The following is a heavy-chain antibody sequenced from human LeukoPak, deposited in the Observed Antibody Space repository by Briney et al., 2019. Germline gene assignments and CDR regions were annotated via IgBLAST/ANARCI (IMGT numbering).Heavy chain of an antibody. Sequence: GGSLRLSCAASGFTFSSYGMHWVRQAPGKWLEWVAVISYDGSNKYYADSVKGRFTISRDNSKNTLYLQMNSLRAEDTAVYYCAKDWGTRYSSGWYGADYWGQGTLVTVSS. CDR3: AKDWGTRYSSGWYGADY. V-gene: IGHV3-30*18. D-gene: IGHD6-19*01. CDR1: GFTFSSYG. CDR2: ISYDGSNK. J-gene: IGHJ4*02.